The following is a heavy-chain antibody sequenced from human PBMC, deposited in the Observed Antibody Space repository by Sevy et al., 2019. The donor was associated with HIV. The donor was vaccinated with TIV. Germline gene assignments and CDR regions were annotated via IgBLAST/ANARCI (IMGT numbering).Heavy chain of an antibody. V-gene: IGHV3-23*01. CDR2: ISNRGSDT. D-gene: IGHD4-17*01. CDR3: AKDRITVIGDAFDL. CDR1: GFTFSSYA. J-gene: IGHJ3*01. Sequence: GGSLRLSCAASGFTFSSYAMHWVRQAPGKGLEWVSAISNRGSDTKYAGSVKGRFTISRDNSKHTLYVQMNSLSAEDTAVYYCAKDRITVIGDAFDLWGQGTMVTVSS.